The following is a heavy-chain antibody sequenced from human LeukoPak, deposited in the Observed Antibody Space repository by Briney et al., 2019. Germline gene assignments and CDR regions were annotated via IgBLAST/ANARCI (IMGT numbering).Heavy chain of an antibody. V-gene: IGHV3-7*01. CDR2: IKQDGSEK. Sequence: GGSLRLSCAASGFTFSSYWMSWVRQAPGKGLEWVANIKQDGSEKYYVDSVKGRFTISRDNAKNSLYLQMNGLRAEDTAVYYCARDRNYDYVWGSYRYGDYWGQGTLVTVSS. CDR3: ARDRNYDYVWGSYRYGDY. CDR1: GFTFSSYW. D-gene: IGHD3-16*02. J-gene: IGHJ4*02.